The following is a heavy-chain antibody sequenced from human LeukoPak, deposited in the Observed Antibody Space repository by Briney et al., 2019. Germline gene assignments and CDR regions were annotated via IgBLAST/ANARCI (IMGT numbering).Heavy chain of an antibody. CDR1: GGTFISYA. J-gene: IGHJ4*02. CDR3: ARVVDTAMVHYFDY. CDR2: IIPIFGTA. Sequence: SVKVSCKASGGTFISYAISWVRQAPGQGLEWMGGIIPIFGTANYAQKFQGRVTITADKSTSTAYMELSSLRSEDTAVYYCARVVDTAMVHYFDYWGQGTLVTVSS. D-gene: IGHD5-18*01. V-gene: IGHV1-69*06.